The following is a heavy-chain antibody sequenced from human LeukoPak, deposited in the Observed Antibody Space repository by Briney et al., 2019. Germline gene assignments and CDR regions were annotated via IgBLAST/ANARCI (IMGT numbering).Heavy chain of an antibody. J-gene: IGHJ4*02. Sequence: ASVKVSCKASGYTFTSYDINWVRQATGQGLEWMAWMNPNSGNTGYAQKFQGRVTITRNTSISTAYMELSSLRSEDTAVYYCARARPGTMVRGVKDYYFDYWGQGTLVTVSS. CDR1: GYTFTSYD. CDR3: ARARPGTMVRGVKDYYFDY. V-gene: IGHV1-8*03. CDR2: MNPNSGNT. D-gene: IGHD3-10*01.